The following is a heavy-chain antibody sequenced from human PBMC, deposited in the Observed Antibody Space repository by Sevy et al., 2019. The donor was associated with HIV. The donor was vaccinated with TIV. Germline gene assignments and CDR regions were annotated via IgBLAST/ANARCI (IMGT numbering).Heavy chain of an antibody. V-gene: IGHV3-30-3*01. Sequence: GGSLRLSCAASGFTFSTYAMHWVRQAPGKGLEWVAVISYDGSNKYYADSVKGRFTISRVNSKSTLYLQMNSLRAEDTAVYYCARGGDYSGSGSSQYYFDYWGQGTLVTVSS. J-gene: IGHJ4*02. CDR2: ISYDGSNK. CDR1: GFTFSTYA. CDR3: ARGGDYSGSGSSQYYFDY. D-gene: IGHD3-10*01.